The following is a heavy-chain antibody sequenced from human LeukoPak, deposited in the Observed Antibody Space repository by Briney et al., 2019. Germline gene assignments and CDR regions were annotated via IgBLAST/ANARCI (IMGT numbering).Heavy chain of an antibody. V-gene: IGHV4-30-4*08. CDR1: GGSISSGDYY. J-gene: IGHJ4*02. Sequence: SQTLSLTCTVSGGSISSGDYYWSWIRQPPGKGLEWIGYIYYSGSTYYNPSLKSRVTISVDTSKNQFSLKVSTVTAADTAVYYCAREGAVRNFDYWGQGILVTVSS. D-gene: IGHD6-6*01. CDR3: AREGAVRNFDY. CDR2: IYYSGST.